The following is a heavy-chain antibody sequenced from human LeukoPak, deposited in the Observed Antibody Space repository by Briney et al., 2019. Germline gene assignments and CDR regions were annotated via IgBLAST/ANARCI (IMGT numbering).Heavy chain of an antibody. V-gene: IGHV1-2*02. D-gene: IGHD6-13*01. CDR3: ARGYSSSWYYFDY. Sequence: ASVKVSCKASGGTFSSYAISWVRQAPGQGLEWMGWINPNSGGTNYAQKFQGRVTMTRDTSISTAYMELSRLRSDDTAVYYCARGYSSSWYYFDYWGQGALVTVSS. CDR1: GGTFSSYA. CDR2: INPNSGGT. J-gene: IGHJ4*02.